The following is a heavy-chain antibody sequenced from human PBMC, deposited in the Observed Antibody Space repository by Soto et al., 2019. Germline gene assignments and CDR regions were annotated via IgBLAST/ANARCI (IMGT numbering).Heavy chain of an antibody. Sequence: PGGSLRLSCAASGFTFSSYEMNWVRQAPGKGLEWVSYITSSGSTIYYADSVKGRFTISRDNAKNTLYLQMNSLRAEDTAVYYCARHLPLYSSGSYYYAMDVWGQGTTVTVSS. V-gene: IGHV3-48*03. CDR2: ITSSGSTI. CDR3: ARHLPLYSSGSYYYAMDV. D-gene: IGHD3-22*01. CDR1: GFTFSSYE. J-gene: IGHJ6*02.